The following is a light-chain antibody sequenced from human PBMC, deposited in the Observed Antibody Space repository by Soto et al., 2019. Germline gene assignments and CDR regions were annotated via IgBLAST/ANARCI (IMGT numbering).Light chain of an antibody. Sequence: DIQMTQSPSTLSASVGDRVTITCRASQSISSWLAWYQQKPGKAPKLLIYKASSLESGVPSGFSGSGSGTEFTITISSLQPGDFATYYCQQYNSYVLTFGGGTKVEIK. CDR1: QSISSW. CDR3: QQYNSYVLT. J-gene: IGKJ4*01. CDR2: KAS. V-gene: IGKV1-5*03.